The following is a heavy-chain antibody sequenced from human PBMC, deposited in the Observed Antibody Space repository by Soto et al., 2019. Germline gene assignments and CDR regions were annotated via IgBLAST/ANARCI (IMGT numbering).Heavy chain of an antibody. CDR1: GFTFTRYS. V-gene: IGHV3-21*06. CDR2: ISSTTNYI. Sequence: EVQLVESGGGLVKPGGSLRLSWAASGFTFTRYSMNWVRQAPWKGLEWVSSISSTTNYIYYGDSMKGRFTISRDNAKNSLYLEMNSLRAEDTAVYYCARESEDLTSNFDYWGQGTLVTVSS. J-gene: IGHJ4*02. CDR3: ARESEDLTSNFDY.